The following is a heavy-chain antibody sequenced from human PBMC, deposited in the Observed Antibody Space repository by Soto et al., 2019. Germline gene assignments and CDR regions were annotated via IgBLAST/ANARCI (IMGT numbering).Heavy chain of an antibody. CDR1: GGSFSGYY. CDR3: ARVGTKPFDY. Sequence: PSETLSLTCAVYGGSFSGYYWSWIRQPPGKGLEWIGEINHSGSTNYNPSLKSRVTISVDTSKNQFSLKLSSVTAADTALYYCARVGTKPFDYWGQGTLVTVS. V-gene: IGHV4-34*01. D-gene: IGHD2-2*01. CDR2: INHSGST. J-gene: IGHJ4*02.